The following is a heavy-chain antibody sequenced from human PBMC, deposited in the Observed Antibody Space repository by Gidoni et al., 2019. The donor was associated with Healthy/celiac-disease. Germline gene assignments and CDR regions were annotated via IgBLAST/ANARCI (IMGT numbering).Heavy chain of an antibody. V-gene: IGHV3-30*18. J-gene: IGHJ4*02. CDR3: AKDLRPGRGVAFKGIDY. CDR2: ISYDGSNK. Sequence: QGQLVESGGGVVQPGRSLRLPCAASGLPFSSYGMHWVRQAPGKGREWVAFISYDGSNKYYADSGKGRFTISRDNSKNTLYLQMNSLRAEDTAVYYCAKDLRPGRGVAFKGIDYWGQGPLVTVSS. D-gene: IGHD1-1*01. CDR1: GLPFSSYG.